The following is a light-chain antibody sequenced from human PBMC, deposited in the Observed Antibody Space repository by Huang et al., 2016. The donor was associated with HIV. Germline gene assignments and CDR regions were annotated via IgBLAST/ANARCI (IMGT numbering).Light chain of an antibody. CDR1: QSISRK. J-gene: IGKJ3*01. Sequence: ERVMTQSPVTLSVSPGDRATVSCRASQSISRKLAWYQQKPGQAPRLLIYGASTRATGIPARFSGSGSGTEFTLTISSLQSEDFAVYYCQQYNNWPFTFGPGTRVDIK. V-gene: IGKV3-15*01. CDR2: GAS. CDR3: QQYNNWPFT.